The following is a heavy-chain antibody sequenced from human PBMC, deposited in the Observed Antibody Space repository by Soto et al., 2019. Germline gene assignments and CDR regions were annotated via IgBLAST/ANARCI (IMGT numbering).Heavy chain of an antibody. CDR1: GYSFTRYC. Sequence: PAESVSSCCKGPGYSFTRYCIRWVLQLPGKGLEWMGRIDYSDSYTNYSPSFQCHVTISADKSISTAYLQWSSLKASHTAMYYCARQGLYGEYYGMDVWGQGTTVTVSS. J-gene: IGHJ6*01. D-gene: IGHD4-17*01. CDR2: IDYSDSYT. V-gene: IGHV5-10-1*01. CDR3: ARQGLYGEYYGMDV.